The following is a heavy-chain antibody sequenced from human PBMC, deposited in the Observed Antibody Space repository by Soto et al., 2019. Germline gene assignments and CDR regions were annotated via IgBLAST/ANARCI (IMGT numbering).Heavy chain of an antibody. V-gene: IGHV4-38-2*02. D-gene: IGHD6-13*01. CDR3: ARDRSRSSYRSLYFDY. J-gene: IGHJ4*02. Sequence: PSETLSLTCTVSGGSISSYYWGWIRQPPWKGLEWIGSIYHSGSTYYNPSLKSRVTISVDTSKNQFSLKLSSVTAADTAVYYCARDRSRSSYRSLYFDYWGQGTLVTVSS. CDR2: IYHSGST. CDR1: GGSISSYY.